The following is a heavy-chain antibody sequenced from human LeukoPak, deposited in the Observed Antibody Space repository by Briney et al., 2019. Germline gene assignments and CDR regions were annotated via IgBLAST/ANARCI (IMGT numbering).Heavy chain of an antibody. CDR3: ATYYYDSRGYSYDAFDI. V-gene: IGHV3-48*01. CDR2: ISSTSSTI. CDR1: GFTYSSYS. Sequence: PGGSLRLSCAASGFTYSSYSMNWVRQAPGKGLEWVSYISSTSSTIYYADSVKGRFTISRDNAKNTLYLQMNSLRAEDTAVYYCATYYYDSRGYSYDAFDIWGQGTMVTVSS. J-gene: IGHJ3*02. D-gene: IGHD3-22*01.